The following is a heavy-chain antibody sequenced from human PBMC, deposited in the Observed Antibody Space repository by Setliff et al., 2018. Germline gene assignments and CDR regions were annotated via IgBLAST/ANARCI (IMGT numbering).Heavy chain of an antibody. CDR1: GFTFSSYA. Sequence: GGSLRLSCAASGFTFSSYAMHWVRQAPGKGLEWVAVISYDGSNKYYADSVKGRFTISRDNSKNTLYLQMNSLRAEDTAVYYCARSFGSAAGPTRYAFDIWGQGTMVTVSS. D-gene: IGHD6-13*01. CDR3: ARSFGSAAGPTRYAFDI. J-gene: IGHJ3*02. CDR2: ISYDGSNK. V-gene: IGHV3-30-3*01.